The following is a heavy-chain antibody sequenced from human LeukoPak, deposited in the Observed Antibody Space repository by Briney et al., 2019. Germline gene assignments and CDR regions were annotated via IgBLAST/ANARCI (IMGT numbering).Heavy chain of an antibody. D-gene: IGHD6-19*01. Sequence: ASVKVSCKASGYTFTSYGISWVRQAPGQGLEWMGWISAYNGNTNYAQKLQGRVTMTTDTSTSTAYMELRSLRSDNTAVYYCAREVESSGWYQGDYWGQGTLVTVSS. V-gene: IGHV1-18*01. CDR3: AREVESSGWYQGDY. CDR2: ISAYNGNT. J-gene: IGHJ4*02. CDR1: GYTFTSYG.